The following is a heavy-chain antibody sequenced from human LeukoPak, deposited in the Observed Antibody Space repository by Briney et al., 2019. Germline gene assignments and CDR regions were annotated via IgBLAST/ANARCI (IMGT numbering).Heavy chain of an antibody. CDR2: IYHSGST. Sequence: SETLSLTCAVSGSSISSGYYWGWIRQPPGKGLEWIGSIYHSGSTYYNLSLKSRVTISVDTSKNQFSLKLSSVTAADTAVYYCARVLWFGAYNFDYWGQGTLVTVSS. D-gene: IGHD3-10*01. J-gene: IGHJ4*02. V-gene: IGHV4-38-2*01. CDR3: ARVLWFGAYNFDY. CDR1: GSSISSGYY.